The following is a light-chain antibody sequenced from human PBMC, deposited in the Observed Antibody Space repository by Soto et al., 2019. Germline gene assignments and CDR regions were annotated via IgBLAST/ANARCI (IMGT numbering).Light chain of an antibody. V-gene: IGKV1-5*03. CDR1: QSISSW. CDR2: KAS. CDR3: LQDYNYPWT. Sequence: DIQMTQSPSTLSASVGDRVTITCRASQSISSWLAWYQQKPGKAPKVLIYKASSLESGVPSRFSGSGSGTEFTLTISSLQPEDFATYYCLQDYNYPWTFGQGTKVDIK. J-gene: IGKJ1*01.